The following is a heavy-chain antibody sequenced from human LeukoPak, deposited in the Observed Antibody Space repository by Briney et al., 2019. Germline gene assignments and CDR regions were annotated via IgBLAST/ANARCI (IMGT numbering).Heavy chain of an antibody. CDR1: GYTFTGYY. V-gene: IGHV1-2*02. J-gene: IGHJ4*02. CDR3: ARDGYYDSSGYS. Sequence: ASVKVSCKASGYTFTGYYMHWVRQAPGQGLEWMGWINPNSGGTSYAQKFQGRVTMTRDTSISTAYMELSRLRSDDTAVYYCARDGYYDSSGYSWGQGTLVTVSS. D-gene: IGHD3-22*01. CDR2: INPNSGGT.